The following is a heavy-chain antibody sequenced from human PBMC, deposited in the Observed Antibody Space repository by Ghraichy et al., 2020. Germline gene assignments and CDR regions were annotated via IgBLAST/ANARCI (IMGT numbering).Heavy chain of an antibody. CDR3: AGRRRFAEGDDY. CDR2: ISPSGST. V-gene: IGHV4-34*01. CDR1: GGPFSDYY. D-gene: IGHD3-10*01. J-gene: IGHJ4*02. Sequence: SQTLSLTCAVYGGPFSDYYWRWIRQPPGKGLEWIGEISPSGSTSYNPSLESRATISKDTTMKQFSLKLTSVTAADTAVYYCAGRRRFAEGDDYWGQGTLVTVSS.